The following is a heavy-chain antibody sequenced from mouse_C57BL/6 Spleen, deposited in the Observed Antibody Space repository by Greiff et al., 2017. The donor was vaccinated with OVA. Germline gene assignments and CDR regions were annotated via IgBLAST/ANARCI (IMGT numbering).Heavy chain of an antibody. CDR3: ARETYYTYAMDY. J-gene: IGHJ4*01. CDR2: ISDGGSYT. V-gene: IGHV5-4*01. CDR1: GFTFSSYA. Sequence: EVQGVESGGGLVKPGGSLKLSCAASGFTFSSYAMSWVRQTPEKRLEWVATISDGGSYTYYPDNVKGRFTISRDNAKNNLYLQMSHLKSEDTAMYYCARETYYTYAMDYWGQGTSVTVSS. D-gene: IGHD2-12*01.